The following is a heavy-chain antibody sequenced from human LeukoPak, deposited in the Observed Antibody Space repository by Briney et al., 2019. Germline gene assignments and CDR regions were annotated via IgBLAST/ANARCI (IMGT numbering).Heavy chain of an antibody. J-gene: IGHJ6*03. CDR1: GYTFTSYG. Sequence: ASVKVSCKASGYTFTSYGISWVRQAPGQGLEWMGWISAYNGNTNYAQKLQGRVTMTTDTSTSTAYMELRSLRSDDTAVYYCARGMTYYYGSGSPLGYYYMDVWGKGTTVTISS. CDR3: ARGMTYYYGSGSPLGYYYMDV. D-gene: IGHD3-10*01. V-gene: IGHV1-18*01. CDR2: ISAYNGNT.